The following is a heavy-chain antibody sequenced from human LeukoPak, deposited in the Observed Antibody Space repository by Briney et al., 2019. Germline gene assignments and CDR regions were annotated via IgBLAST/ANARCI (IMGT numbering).Heavy chain of an antibody. CDR1: GYTFTGYY. D-gene: IGHD4-17*01. J-gene: IGHJ4*02. CDR2: INPNSGGT. V-gene: IGHV1-2*06. Sequence: ASVNVSCKASGYTFTGYYMHWVRQAPGQGREWIGRINPNSGGTKYAQKFQGRVTMTRHSSITTAYMELSRLRSDDTAVYYCARADGDYFLIDYWGQGTLVTVSS. CDR3: ARADGDYFLIDY.